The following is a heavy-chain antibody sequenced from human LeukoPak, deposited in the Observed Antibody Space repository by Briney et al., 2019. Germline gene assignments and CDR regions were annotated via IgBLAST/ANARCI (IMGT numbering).Heavy chain of an antibody. CDR1: GFTFSSYA. CDR2: ISGSGGST. V-gene: IGHV3-23*01. D-gene: IGHD3-22*01. CDR3: AKDLTWTYYYDSSGSEFDY. Sequence: GGSLRLSCAASGFTFSSYAMSWVRQAPGKGLEWASAISGSGGSTYYADSVKVRFTISRDNSKNTLYLQMNSLRAEDTAVYYCAKDLTWTYYYDSSGSEFDYWGQGTLVTVSS. J-gene: IGHJ4*02.